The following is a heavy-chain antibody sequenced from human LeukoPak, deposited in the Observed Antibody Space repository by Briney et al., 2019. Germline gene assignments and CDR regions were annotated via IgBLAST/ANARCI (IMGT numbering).Heavy chain of an antibody. CDR1: GGSISSSSYY. CDR3: ARTKQLVTDY. D-gene: IGHD6-6*01. J-gene: IGHJ4*02. Sequence: SETLSLTCTVSGGSISSSSYYWSWIRQPAGKGLEWIGRIYTSGSTNYNPSLKSRVTISVDTSKNQFSLKLSSVTAADTAVYYCARTKQLVTDYWGQGTLVTVSS. CDR2: IYTSGST. V-gene: IGHV4-61*02.